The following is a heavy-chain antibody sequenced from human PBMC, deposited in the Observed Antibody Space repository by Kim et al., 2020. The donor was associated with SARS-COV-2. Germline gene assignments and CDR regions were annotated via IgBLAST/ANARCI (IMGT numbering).Heavy chain of an antibody. CDR3: ARDAPYEDSGHFDY. D-gene: IGHD3-3*01. Sequence: KSVKGRFTIAKDNDKNSLHLQMDSRSAEQTAVYYCARDAPYEDSGHFDYWGQGTLVTVSS. J-gene: IGHJ4*02. V-gene: IGHV3-21*01.